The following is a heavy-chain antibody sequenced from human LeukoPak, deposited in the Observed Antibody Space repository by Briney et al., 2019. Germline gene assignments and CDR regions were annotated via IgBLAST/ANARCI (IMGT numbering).Heavy chain of an antibody. D-gene: IGHD3-9*01. V-gene: IGHV3-30-3*01. CDR2: ISYDGSNK. CDR3: ARETRKTVLRYPGGA. Sequence: QPGGSLRLSCTASGFTFSNHALHWVRQAPGKGLEWVAVISYDGSNKYYADSVKGRFTISRDNSKNTLYLQMNSLRAEDTAVYYCARETRKTVLRYPGGAWGQGTLVTVSS. J-gene: IGHJ5*02. CDR1: GFTFSNHA.